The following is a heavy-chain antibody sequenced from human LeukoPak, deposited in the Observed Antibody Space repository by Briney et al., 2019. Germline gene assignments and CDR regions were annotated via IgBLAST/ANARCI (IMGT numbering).Heavy chain of an antibody. D-gene: IGHD2-2*01. CDR1: GFTFSPYS. V-gene: IGHV3-21*01. CDR2: ISSSSSYI. CDR3: ARAELGYCSSTSCSTFDY. J-gene: IGHJ4*02. Sequence: GGSLRLSCAASGFTFSPYSMNWVRQAPGKGLEWVSSISSSSSYIYYADSVKGRFTISRDNAKNSLYLQMNSLRAEDTAVYYCARAELGYCSSTSCSTFDYWGQGTLVTVSS.